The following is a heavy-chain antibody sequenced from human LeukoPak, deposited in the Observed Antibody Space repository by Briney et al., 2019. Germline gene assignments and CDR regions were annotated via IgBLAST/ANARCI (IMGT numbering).Heavy chain of an antibody. CDR2: IRSKANSYAT. CDR3: TTRGYCSSTSCYDPYY. Sequence: PGGPLRLSCAASGFTFSGSAMHWVRQASGKGLEWVGRIRSKANSYATAYAASVKGRFTISRDDSKNTAYLQMNSLKTEDTAVYYCTTRGYCSSTSCYDPYYWGQGTLVTVSS. D-gene: IGHD2-2*01. CDR1: GFTFSGSA. V-gene: IGHV3-73*01. J-gene: IGHJ4*02.